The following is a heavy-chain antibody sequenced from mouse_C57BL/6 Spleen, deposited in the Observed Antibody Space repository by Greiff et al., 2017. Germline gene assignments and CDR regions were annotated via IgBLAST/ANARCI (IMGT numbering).Heavy chain of an antibody. D-gene: IGHD1-1*01. CDR3: ARGGSSSYYYAMDY. V-gene: IGHV1-64*01. CDR2: IHPNSGST. Sequence: VQLQQPGAELVKPGASVKLSCKASGYTFTSYWMHWVKQRPGQGLEWIGMIHPNSGSTNYNEKFKSKATLTVDKSSSTAYMQLSSLTSEDSAVYYGARGGSSSYYYAMDYWGQGTSVTVSS. CDR1: GYTFTSYW. J-gene: IGHJ4*01.